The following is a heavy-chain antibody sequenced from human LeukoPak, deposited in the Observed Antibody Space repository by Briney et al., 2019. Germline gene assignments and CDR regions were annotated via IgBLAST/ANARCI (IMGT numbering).Heavy chain of an antibody. CDR1: GFTFSSYA. J-gene: IGHJ4*02. V-gene: IGHV3-23*01. D-gene: IGHD3-16*01. CDR3: AKGYYDYVWGSYYFDY. Sequence: PGGSLRLSCAASGFTFSSYAMSWVRQAPGKGLQWVSGISGSGGSTYYADSVKGRFTIPRDNSRDTVYLQMNSLRAEDTAVYYCAKGYYDYVWGSYYFDYWGQGTLVTVSS. CDR2: ISGSGGST.